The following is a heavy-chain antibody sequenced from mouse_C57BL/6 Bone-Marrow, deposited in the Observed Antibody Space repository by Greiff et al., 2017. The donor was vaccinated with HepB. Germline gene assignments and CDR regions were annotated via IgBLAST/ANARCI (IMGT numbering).Heavy chain of an antibody. V-gene: IGHV1-69*01. D-gene: IGHD3-2*02. Sequence: QVQLQQPGAELVMPGASVKLSCKASGYTFTSYWMHWVKQRPGQGLEWIGEIDPSDSYTNYNQKFKGKSTLTVDKSSSTAYMQLSSLTSEDSAVYYCARSGRQLRLPLYYAMDYWGQGTSVTVSS. CDR2: IDPSDSYT. J-gene: IGHJ4*01. CDR1: GYTFTSYW. CDR3: ARSGRQLRLPLYYAMDY.